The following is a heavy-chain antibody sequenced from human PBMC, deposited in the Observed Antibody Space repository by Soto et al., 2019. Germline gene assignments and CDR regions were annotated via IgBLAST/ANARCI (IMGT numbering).Heavy chain of an antibody. D-gene: IGHD2-8*01. CDR2: INHSGST. CDR3: ARSAVLMVYAIQGYHLNWFDP. V-gene: IGHV4-34*01. Sequence: PSETLSLTCPVYGGYFSGYYSSWIRQPPGKGLGWMGEINHSGSTNYNPSLKSRVTIAVDTSKNQFSLKLSSVTAADTAVYYCARSAVLMVYAIQGYHLNWFDPWGQGTLVTVSS. CDR1: GGYFSGYY. J-gene: IGHJ5*02.